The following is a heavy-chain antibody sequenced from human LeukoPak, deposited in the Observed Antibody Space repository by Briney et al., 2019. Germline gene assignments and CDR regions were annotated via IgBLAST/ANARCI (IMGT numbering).Heavy chain of an antibody. V-gene: IGHV3-11*06. CDR2: ISGTSSFT. CDR1: GFTFSDYS. Sequence: GGSRRLSCAASGFTFSDYSMSWVRQAPGKGLEWISYISGTSSFTNYADSVKGRFTVSRDNAKNSLYLQMNTLRAEDTAVYYCARDLRLLSWGQGTLVTVSS. J-gene: IGHJ5*02. CDR3: ARDLRLLS.